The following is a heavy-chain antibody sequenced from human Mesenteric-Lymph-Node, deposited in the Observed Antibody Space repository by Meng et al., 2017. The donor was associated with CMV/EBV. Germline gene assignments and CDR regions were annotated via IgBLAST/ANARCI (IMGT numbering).Heavy chain of an antibody. CDR1: GGSFSDYY. V-gene: IGHV4-34*01. CDR2: INHSGST. J-gene: IGHJ6*02. CDR3: ARGRVGGGRGSGNYYNAYYYYGMDV. Sequence: SETLSLTCAVYGGSFSDYYWTWIRQPPGKGLEWIGEINHSGSTNQDPSPKSRVTMSVDTSKNQFSLKLSSVTAADTAVYYCARGRVGGGRGSGNYYNAYYYYGMDVRGQGTTVTVSS. D-gene: IGHD3-10*01.